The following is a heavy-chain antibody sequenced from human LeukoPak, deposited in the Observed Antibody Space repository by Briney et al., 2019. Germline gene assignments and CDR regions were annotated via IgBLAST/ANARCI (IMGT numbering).Heavy chain of an antibody. V-gene: IGHV3-33*01. CDR2: IWYHGGNE. CDR3: ARDVDTTSHLNWFDP. D-gene: IGHD2/OR15-2a*01. Sequence: PGGSLRLSCAASGFNFTSYGMHWVRQAPGKGLEWVAVIWYHGGNENYADSVKGRFTISRDTSKNTLYLQMNSLGAEDTAMYYCARDVDTTSHLNWFDPWGQGTLVTVSS. J-gene: IGHJ5*02. CDR1: GFNFTSYG.